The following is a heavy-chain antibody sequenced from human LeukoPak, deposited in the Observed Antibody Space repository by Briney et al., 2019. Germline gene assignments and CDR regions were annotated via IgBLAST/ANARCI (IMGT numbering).Heavy chain of an antibody. CDR2: IDPNTGDS. Sequence: ASVKVSCKASGYTFTGYYMHWVRQAPGQGPEWMGWIDPNTGDSNYVQKFQGRVTMTRDTSISTAYMELSRLRSDDTAFYYCARIRYCGGISCYYIDYWGQGTLVTVSS. J-gene: IGHJ4*02. CDR3: ARIRYCGGISCYYIDY. CDR1: GYTFTGYY. D-gene: IGHD2-2*01. V-gene: IGHV1-2*02.